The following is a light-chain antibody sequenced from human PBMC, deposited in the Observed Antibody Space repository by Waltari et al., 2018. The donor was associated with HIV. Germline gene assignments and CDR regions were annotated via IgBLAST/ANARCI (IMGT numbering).Light chain of an antibody. V-gene: IGKV2-30*01. CDR2: KVS. Sequence: DVVMTQSPLSLPVNLGQPASIACRSTQSLLYSYGDTYLNWFHQRPGQSPRRLIYKVSNRDSGVPDRFSGIGSGTDFTLKISRVEAEDVGVYYCMQGTHWPPTFGGGTKVEIK. CDR1: QSLLYSYGDTY. J-gene: IGKJ4*02. CDR3: MQGTHWPPT.